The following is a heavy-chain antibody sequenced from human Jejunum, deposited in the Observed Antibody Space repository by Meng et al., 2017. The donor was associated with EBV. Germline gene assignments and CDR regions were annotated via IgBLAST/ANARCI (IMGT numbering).Heavy chain of an antibody. Sequence: QLQLQTSGPGLVKPSGTLSLTCAVSGDSISSSNWWSWVRQPPGKGLEWIGEIYHSGSTNYNPSLKSRVTISVDKSKNQFSLKLSSVTAADTAVYYCARYGSGYFPALWYWGQGTLVTVSS. J-gene: IGHJ4*02. CDR3: ARYGSGYFPALWY. CDR2: IYHSGST. V-gene: IGHV4-4*02. D-gene: IGHD3-3*01. CDR1: GDSISSSNW.